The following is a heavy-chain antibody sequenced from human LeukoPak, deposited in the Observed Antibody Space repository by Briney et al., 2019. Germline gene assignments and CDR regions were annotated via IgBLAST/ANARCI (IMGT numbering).Heavy chain of an antibody. CDR1: GFTFSSSV. D-gene: IGHD3-9*01. J-gene: IGHJ5*02. CDR2: IGGSGGKT. V-gene: IGHV3-23*01. Sequence: GGSLRLSCAASGFTFSSSVMGWVRQAPGKGLEWVSSIGGSGGKTYYADSVTGRFTISRDNSKSTLYLQMNSLRAEDTALYYCAKLPTGYPNWFDPWGQGTLVTVSS. CDR3: AKLPTGYPNWFDP.